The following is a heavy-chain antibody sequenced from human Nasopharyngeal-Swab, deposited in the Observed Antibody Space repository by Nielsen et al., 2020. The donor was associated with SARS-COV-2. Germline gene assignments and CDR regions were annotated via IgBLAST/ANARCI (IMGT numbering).Heavy chain of an antibody. Sequence: WFGQRPGKGLEWVGSIYHSVRTYYTPSLKSGVTISVDTSNNQFSLKLSSVTAADTAVYYCARPGVWFGELKNDAFDIWGQGTMVTVSS. D-gene: IGHD3-10*01. J-gene: IGHJ3*02. CDR3: ARPGVWFGELKNDAFDI. V-gene: IGHV4-38-2*01. CDR2: IYHSVRT.